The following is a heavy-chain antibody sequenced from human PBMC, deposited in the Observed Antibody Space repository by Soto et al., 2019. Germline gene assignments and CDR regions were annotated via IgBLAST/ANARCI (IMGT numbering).Heavy chain of an antibody. CDR3: ARDHFCVGGSCYSNYFDY. CDR2: ISYDGSNK. Sequence: QVQLVESGGGVVQPGRSLRLSCAASGFTFSSYAMHWVRQAPGKGLEWVAVISYDGSNKYYADSVKGRFTISRDNSKNTLYLQMNSLRAEDTAVYYCARDHFCVGGSCYSNYFDYWGQGTLVTVSS. D-gene: IGHD2-15*01. V-gene: IGHV3-30-3*01. J-gene: IGHJ4*02. CDR1: GFTFSSYA.